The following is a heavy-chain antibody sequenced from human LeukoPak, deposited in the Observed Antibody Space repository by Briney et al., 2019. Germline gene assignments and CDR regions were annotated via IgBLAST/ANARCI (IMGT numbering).Heavy chain of an antibody. Sequence: GGSLRLSCAASGFTVSSNYMSWVRQAPGKGLEWVSVIYSGGSTYYADSVKGRFTISRDNSKNTLYLQMNSLRAEDTAVYYCAKELAVGTGAYNHWGQGTLVTVSS. V-gene: IGHV3-66*01. CDR1: GFTVSSNY. D-gene: IGHD6-13*01. CDR2: IYSGGST. J-gene: IGHJ4*02. CDR3: AKELAVGTGAYNH.